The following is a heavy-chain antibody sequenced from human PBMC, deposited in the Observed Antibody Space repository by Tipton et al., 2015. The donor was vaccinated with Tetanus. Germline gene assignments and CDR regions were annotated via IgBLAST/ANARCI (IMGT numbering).Heavy chain of an antibody. CDR1: GGPISDKKYY. CDR3: ARVLRYSTTGGWDDAFDI. V-gene: IGHV4-39*07. CDR2: IYFEGST. Sequence: TLSLTCTVSGGPISDKKYYWGWIRQPPGKGLEWIASIYFEGSTYYSPSLKSRVAMSMDTSRNQISLTLTSVTVADTAVYYCARVLRYSTTGGWDDAFDIWGQGTMVTVSS. J-gene: IGHJ3*02. D-gene: IGHD2-8*02.